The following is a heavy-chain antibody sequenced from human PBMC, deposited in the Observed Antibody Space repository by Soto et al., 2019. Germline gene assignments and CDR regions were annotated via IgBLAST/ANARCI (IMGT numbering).Heavy chain of an antibody. CDR3: AHVDSSWFLGI. CDR1: GFSLSTSGVG. J-gene: IGHJ3*02. CDR2: IYWDDDK. Sequence: QITLKESGPTLVKPTQTLTLTCTFSGFSLSTSGVGVGWIRQPPGKALEWLALIYWDDDKRYSPSLKSRLTITKDTSKNPVVLTMTNMAPVDTATYYCAHVDSSWFLGIWGQGTMVTVSS. D-gene: IGHD6-13*01. V-gene: IGHV2-5*02.